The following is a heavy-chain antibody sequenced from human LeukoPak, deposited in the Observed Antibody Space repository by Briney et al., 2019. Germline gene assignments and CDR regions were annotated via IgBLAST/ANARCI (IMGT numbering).Heavy chain of an antibody. Sequence: ASVKVSCKGSGYTFTGYYMHWVRQAPGQGLEWMGWINPNSGGTNYAQKIQGRVTMTRDTSISTAYMELSRLRSDDTAVYYCARLGYSSGGSRPPPCNWGQGTLVTVSS. J-gene: IGHJ4*02. D-gene: IGHD2-15*01. CDR2: INPNSGGT. CDR1: GYTFTGYY. CDR3: ARLGYSSGGSRPPPCN. V-gene: IGHV1-2*02.